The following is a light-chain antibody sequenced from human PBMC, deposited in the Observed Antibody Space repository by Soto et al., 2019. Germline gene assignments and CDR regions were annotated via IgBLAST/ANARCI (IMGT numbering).Light chain of an antibody. CDR3: QEYNNWRPIT. Sequence: IVMTQSPLSLPVTPGEPASISCRSNESLLQSNGYNFLDWYLQKPGRSPQLLIYLASNRATGIPVRFSGSGSGTEFTLTITSLQSEDFAVYYCQEYNNWRPITFGGGTKVDI. V-gene: IGKV2-28*01. CDR2: LAS. J-gene: IGKJ4*01. CDR1: ESLLQSNGYNF.